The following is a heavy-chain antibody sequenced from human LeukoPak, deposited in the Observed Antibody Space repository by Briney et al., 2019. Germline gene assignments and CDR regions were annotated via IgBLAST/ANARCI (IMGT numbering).Heavy chain of an antibody. J-gene: IGHJ4*02. CDR3: ARDSYYGSGSYYNKEFAY. CDR2: ISYDGSNK. Sequence: PGRSLILSCAASGFTFSSYAMHWVRQAPGKGLEGVAVISYDGSNKYYADSVKGRFTISRDNSKNTLYLQMNSLRAEDTAVYYCARDSYYGSGSYYNKEFAYWGQGTLVTVSS. CDR1: GFTFSSYA. V-gene: IGHV3-30*04. D-gene: IGHD3-10*01.